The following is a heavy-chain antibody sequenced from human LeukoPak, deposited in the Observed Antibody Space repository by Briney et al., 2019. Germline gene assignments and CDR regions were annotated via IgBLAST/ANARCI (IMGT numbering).Heavy chain of an antibody. CDR3: ARGYQPHYYYYYMDV. CDR2: IYHSGST. D-gene: IGHD2-2*01. V-gene: IGHV4-38-2*02. Sequence: SETLSLTCTVSGYSISSGYYWGWIRQPPGKGLEWIGSIYHSGSTYYNPSLKSRVTISVDTSKNQFSLKLSSVTAADTAVYYCARGYQPHYYYYYMDVWGKGTTVTISS. CDR1: GYSISSGYY. J-gene: IGHJ6*03.